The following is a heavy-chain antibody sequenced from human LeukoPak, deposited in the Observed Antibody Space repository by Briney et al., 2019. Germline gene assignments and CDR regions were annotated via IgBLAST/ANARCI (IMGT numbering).Heavy chain of an antibody. CDR1: GYTFTSYY. J-gene: IGHJ5*02. CDR3: ARGKSGVVVPENWFDP. D-gene: IGHD2-2*01. CDR2: INPSGGST. Sequence: ASVKVSCKASGYTFTSYYMHWVRQAPGQGLEWMGIINPSGGSTSYAQKFQGRVTMTRDTSTSTVYMELNSLRSEDTAVYHCARGKSGVVVPENWFDPWGHGTLVTVSS. V-gene: IGHV1-46*03.